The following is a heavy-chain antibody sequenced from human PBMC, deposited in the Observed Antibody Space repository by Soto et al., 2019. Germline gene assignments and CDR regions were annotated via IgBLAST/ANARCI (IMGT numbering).Heavy chain of an antibody. CDR1: GGTFSSYA. CDR3: ESVPLYSNYLSVNNWFDP. V-gene: IGHV1-69*12. D-gene: IGHD4-4*01. CDR2: IIPIFGTA. Sequence: QVQLVQSGAEVKKPGSSVKVSCKASGGTFSSYAISWVRQAPGQGLEWMGGIIPIFGTANYAQKFQGRVTISAHESTSTAYMELSSLRSEDTAVYYCESVPLYSNYLSVNNWFDPWGQGTLVTVSS. J-gene: IGHJ5*02.